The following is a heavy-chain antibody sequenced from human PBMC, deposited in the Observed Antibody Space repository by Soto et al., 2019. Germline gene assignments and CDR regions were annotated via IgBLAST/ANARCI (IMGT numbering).Heavy chain of an antibody. CDR1: GGSISSGGYS. V-gene: IGHV4-30-2*01. CDR3: ARAHGSGWGAFEI. J-gene: IGHJ3*02. D-gene: IGHD3-10*01. CDR2: IYHSGST. Sequence: QLQLQESGSGLVKPSQTLSLTCAVSGGSISSGGYSWSWIRQPPGKGLEWIGYIYHSGSTYYNPSLQSRVTISVDRSKNQFSLELSSVTAAATAVYYCARAHGSGWGAFEIWGQGTMVTVSS.